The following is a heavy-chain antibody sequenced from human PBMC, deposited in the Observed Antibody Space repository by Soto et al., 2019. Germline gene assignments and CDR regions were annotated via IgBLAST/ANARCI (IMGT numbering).Heavy chain of an antibody. Sequence: SETLSLTCTVSGGSISSSSYYWGWIRQPPGKGLEWIGSIYYSGSTYYNPSLKSRVTISVDTSKNQFSLKLSSVTAADTVVYYCARGRGSTDYYFGMDVLGQGTSVT. V-gene: IGHV4-39*01. CDR3: ARGRGSTDYYFGMDV. CDR1: GGSISSSSYY. CDR2: IYYSGST. D-gene: IGHD1-26*01. J-gene: IGHJ6*02.